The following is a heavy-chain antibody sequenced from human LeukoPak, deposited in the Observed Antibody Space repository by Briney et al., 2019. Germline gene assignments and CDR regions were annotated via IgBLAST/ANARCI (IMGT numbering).Heavy chain of an antibody. J-gene: IGHJ4*02. D-gene: IGHD3-3*01. V-gene: IGHV4-30-4*08. Sequence: PSQTLSLTCTVSGGSISSGDYYWRWLRQPPGKGLEWIGYIYSGSTYYNPSLKSRVTISVDTSKNQFSVKLSSVTAADTAVYYCARSRITIFGVVPYYFEYWGQGTLVTVSS. CDR2: IYSGST. CDR3: ARSRITIFGVVPYYFEY. CDR1: GGSISSGDYY.